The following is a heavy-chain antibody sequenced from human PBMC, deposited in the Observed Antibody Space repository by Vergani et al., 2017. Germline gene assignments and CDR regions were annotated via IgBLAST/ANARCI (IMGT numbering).Heavy chain of an antibody. CDR1: GGTFSSYV. CDR2: ISPIFGTA. J-gene: IGHJ6*03. V-gene: IGHV1-69*01. D-gene: IGHD4-17*01. CDR3: AREDYGDYRYMDV. Sequence: QVQLVQSGAEVKKPGSSVKVSCKASGGTFSSYVISWVRQAPGQGLEWMGGISPIFGTANYAQRFQGRVTITADESTSTAYMELSSLRSDDTAVYYCAREDYGDYRYMDVWGKGTTVTVSS.